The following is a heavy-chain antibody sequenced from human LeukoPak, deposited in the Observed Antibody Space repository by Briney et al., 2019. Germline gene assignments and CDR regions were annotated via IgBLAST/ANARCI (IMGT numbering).Heavy chain of an antibody. CDR1: GWTFSSYS. CDR3: ARAPRDWYYFDY. CDR2: ISSSSTYI. Sequence: GGSLRLSCAASGWTFSSYSMNRVRQAPGKGLEWVSSISSSSTYIYYADSVKGRFTISRDNAKNSLYLQMNSLRAEDTAVYYCARAPRDWYYFDYWGQGTLVTVSS. V-gene: IGHV3-21*06. J-gene: IGHJ4*02. D-gene: IGHD3/OR15-3a*01.